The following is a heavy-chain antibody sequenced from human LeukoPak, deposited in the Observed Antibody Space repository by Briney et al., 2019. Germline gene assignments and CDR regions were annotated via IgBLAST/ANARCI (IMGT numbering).Heavy chain of an antibody. Sequence: GESLKISCVGSGYSFTTYWIGWVRQMPGKGLELMGIVNPGDSNTRYSPSFRGQVTISADKSINTAYLQWRSLKASDTAMYFCAKQGSSWHTLEFDDWGQGTLVTVSS. CDR3: AKQGSSWHTLEFDD. J-gene: IGHJ4*02. CDR2: VNPGDSNT. D-gene: IGHD6-13*01. V-gene: IGHV5-51*01. CDR1: GYSFTTYW.